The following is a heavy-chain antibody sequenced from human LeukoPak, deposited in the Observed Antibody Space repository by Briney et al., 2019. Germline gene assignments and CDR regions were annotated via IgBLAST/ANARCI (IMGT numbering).Heavy chain of an antibody. J-gene: IGHJ4*02. Sequence: ASVKVSCKASGYTFTSYDINWVRQATGQGLEWMGWMNPNSGNTGYAQKFQGRVTITRNTSISTASLELSSLRSEDTATYYCARDLPVYYKVRVYSGYWGKGTPVTASS. D-gene: IGHD3-10*01. CDR2: MNPNSGNT. CDR1: GYTFTSYD. CDR3: ARDLPVYYKVRVYSGY. V-gene: IGHV1-8*03.